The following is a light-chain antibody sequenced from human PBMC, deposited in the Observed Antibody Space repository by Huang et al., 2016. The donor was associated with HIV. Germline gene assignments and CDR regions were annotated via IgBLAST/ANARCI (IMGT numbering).Light chain of an antibody. Sequence: EIVMTQSPTTLSVSPGERATLSCRDSQRVGNNFAWYQQKPGQAPRLLIYAASTRPTGIPARVSGSGPETEFTLTISSLQSEDFAGYYCLHYDTWPPYTFGQGTRVELK. CDR1: QRVGNN. CDR3: LHYDTWPPYT. CDR2: AAS. V-gene: IGKV3-15*01. J-gene: IGKJ2*01.